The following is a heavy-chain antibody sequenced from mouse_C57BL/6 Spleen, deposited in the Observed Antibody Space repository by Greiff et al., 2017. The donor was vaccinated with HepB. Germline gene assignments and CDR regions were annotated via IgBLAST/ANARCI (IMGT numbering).Heavy chain of an antibody. Sequence: EVKVVESGGGLVKPGGSLKLSCAASGFTFSDYGMHWVRQAPEKGLEWVAYISSGSSTIYYADTVKGRFTISRDNAKNTLFLQMTSLWSEDTAMYYCARGEVENYFGYWGQGTTRTVSS. D-gene: IGHD1-1*01. J-gene: IGHJ2*01. CDR3: ARGEVENYFGY. V-gene: IGHV5-17*01. CDR1: GFTFSDYG. CDR2: ISSGSSTI.